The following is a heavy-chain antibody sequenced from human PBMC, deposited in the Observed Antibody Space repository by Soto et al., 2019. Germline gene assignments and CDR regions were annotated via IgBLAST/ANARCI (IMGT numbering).Heavy chain of an antibody. D-gene: IGHD6-19*01. Sequence: GASVKVSCKASGYTFTGYYMHWVRQAPGQGLEWMGWINPNSGGTNYAQKFQGRVTMTRDTSISTAYMELSRLRSDDTAAYYCARAVGIAVAGPDYWGQGTLVTVSS. CDR1: GYTFTGYY. CDR3: ARAVGIAVAGPDY. V-gene: IGHV1-2*02. CDR2: INPNSGGT. J-gene: IGHJ4*02.